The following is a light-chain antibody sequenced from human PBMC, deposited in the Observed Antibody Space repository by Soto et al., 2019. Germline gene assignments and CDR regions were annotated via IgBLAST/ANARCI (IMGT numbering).Light chain of an antibody. CDR3: TSWTTSTTMI. J-gene: IGLJ2*01. CDR2: DVN. Sequence: QLVLTQPASVSGSPGQSITISCTGTSSDIGAYNYVSWYQQHPGKAPNLMIDDVNIRPSVVSNRFSGSKSGNTASLTISGLQSEDEADYYCTSWTTSTTMIFGGGTKLTVL. CDR1: SSDIGAYNY. V-gene: IGLV2-14*03.